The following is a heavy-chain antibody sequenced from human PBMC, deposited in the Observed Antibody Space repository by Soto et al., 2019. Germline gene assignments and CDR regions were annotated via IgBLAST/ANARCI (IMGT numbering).Heavy chain of an antibody. CDR1: GFTFSSYA. V-gene: IGHV3-64D*06. J-gene: IGHJ4*02. Sequence: GGSLRLSCSASGFTFSSYAMHWVRQAPGKGLEYVSAISSNGGSTYYADSVKGRFTISRDNSKNTLYLQMSSLRAEDTAVYYCVKEAGAGTAYFDYWGQGTLVTVSS. CDR3: VKEAGAGTAYFDY. CDR2: ISSNGGST. D-gene: IGHD6-19*01.